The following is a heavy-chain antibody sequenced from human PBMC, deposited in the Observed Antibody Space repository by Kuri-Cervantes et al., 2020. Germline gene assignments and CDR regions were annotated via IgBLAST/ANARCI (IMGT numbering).Heavy chain of an antibody. D-gene: IGHD2-21*01. Sequence: GESLKISCAASGFTFSSYSMNWVRQAPGKGLEWVSYVSSSSSTIYYADSVKGRFTISRDNAKNSLYLQMNSLRDEDTAVYYCAKGHRYGMDVWGQGTTVTVSS. CDR2: VSSSSSTI. J-gene: IGHJ6*02. V-gene: IGHV3-48*02. CDR3: AKGHRYGMDV. CDR1: GFTFSSYS.